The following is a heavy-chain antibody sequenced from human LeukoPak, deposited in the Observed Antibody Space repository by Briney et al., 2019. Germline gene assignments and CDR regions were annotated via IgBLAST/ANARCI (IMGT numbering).Heavy chain of an antibody. CDR2: ISYDRSNKYYAESSNK. J-gene: IGHJ4*02. CDR3: AKDGGGDGYNYPDY. CDR1: GFTFISYD. V-gene: IGHV3-30*18. D-gene: IGHD5-24*01. Sequence: GGSLRLSCAASGFTFISYDMHWVRQAPGKGLEWVAVISYDRSNKYYAESSNKYYADSVKGRFTISRDNSKNTLYLQMNSLRAEDTAVYYCAKDGGGDGYNYPDYWGQGTLVTVSS.